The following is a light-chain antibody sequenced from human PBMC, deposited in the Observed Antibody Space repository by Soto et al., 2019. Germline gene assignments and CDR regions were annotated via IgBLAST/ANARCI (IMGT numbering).Light chain of an antibody. J-gene: IGLJ2*01. V-gene: IGLV2-14*01. CDR3: SSYTSSSTLGV. Sequence: QSALTQPASVSGSPGQSITISCTGTSSDVGGYNYVSWYQQHPGKAPKLMIYDVSNRPSGVSNRFAGSKSGNTASLTISGRQAEDDADYSCSSYTSSSTLGVFGGGTQLTVL. CDR1: SSDVGGYNY. CDR2: DVS.